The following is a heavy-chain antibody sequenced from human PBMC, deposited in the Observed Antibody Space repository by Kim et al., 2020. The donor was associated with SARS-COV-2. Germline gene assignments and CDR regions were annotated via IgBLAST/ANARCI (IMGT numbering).Heavy chain of an antibody. J-gene: IGHJ4*02. D-gene: IGHD2-15*01. Sequence: GGSLRLSCAASGFTFSDLYMDWVRHAPGRGLEWVGRIRNKANSYITEYAASVKGRFSISIDDSKSSLYLQMDSLRTEDTAVYYCTREWVVFDYWGQGTPVTVSS. CDR3: TREWVVFDY. CDR2: IRNKANSYIT. CDR1: GFTFSDLY. V-gene: IGHV3-72*01.